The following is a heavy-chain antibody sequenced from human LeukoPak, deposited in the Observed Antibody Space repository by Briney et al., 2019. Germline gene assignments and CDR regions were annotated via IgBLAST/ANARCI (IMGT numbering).Heavy chain of an antibody. CDR2: IYYSGST. CDR3: ARQGGQPVRIFDC. Sequence: SETLSLTCTVSGGSISSSSYYWGWIRQPPGKGLEWIGSIYYSGSTYYNPSLKSRVTISVDTSENQFSLKLSSVTAADTAVYYCARQGGQPVRIFDCWGQGTLVTVSS. V-gene: IGHV4-39*01. J-gene: IGHJ4*02. CDR1: GGSISSSSYY. D-gene: IGHD6-6*01.